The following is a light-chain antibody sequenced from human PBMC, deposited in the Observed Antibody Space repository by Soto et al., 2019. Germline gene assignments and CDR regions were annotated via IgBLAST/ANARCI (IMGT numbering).Light chain of an antibody. J-gene: IGLJ1*01. Sequence: ELTQPPSVSVSPGQTVSITCSGDKLGDKYACWYQQKPGQSPVLVIYQDTKRPSGVPERFSGSNSGNTATLTISGTQAMDEADYYCQAWDSSAYVFGTGTKVTVL. V-gene: IGLV3-1*01. CDR1: KLGDKY. CDR2: QDT. CDR3: QAWDSSAYV.